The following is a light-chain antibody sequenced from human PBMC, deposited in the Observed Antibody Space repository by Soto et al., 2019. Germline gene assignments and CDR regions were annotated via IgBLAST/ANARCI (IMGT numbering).Light chain of an antibody. CDR3: AAWDDTVRSYV. V-gene: IGLV1-47*01. Sequence: QSVLTQPPSVSGTPGQRVTISCSGGISNIGTNYVHWFQQLPGTAPKVLSNRDNQRPSGVPDRFSGSKSGTSASLAISGLQSEDEAEYYCAAWDDTVRSYVFGPGTKLTVL. J-gene: IGLJ1*01. CDR1: ISNIGTNY. CDR2: RDN.